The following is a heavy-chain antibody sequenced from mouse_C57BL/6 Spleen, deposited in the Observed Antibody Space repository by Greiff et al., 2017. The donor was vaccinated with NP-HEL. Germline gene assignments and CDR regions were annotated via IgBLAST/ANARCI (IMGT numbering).Heavy chain of an antibody. CDR1: GFTFSDYG. V-gene: IGHV5-17*01. CDR2: ISSGSSTI. CDR3: ARRLTGTGFAY. D-gene: IGHD4-1*01. Sequence: EVHLVESGGGLVKPGGSLKLSCAASGFTFSDYGMHWVRQAPEKGLEWVAYISSGSSTIYYADTVKGRFTISRDNAKNTLFLQMTSLRSEDTAMYYCARRLTGTGFAYWGQGTLVTVSA. J-gene: IGHJ3*01.